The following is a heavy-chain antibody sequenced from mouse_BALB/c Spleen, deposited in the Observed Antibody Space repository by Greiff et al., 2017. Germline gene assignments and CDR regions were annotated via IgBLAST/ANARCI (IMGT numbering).Heavy chain of an antibody. D-gene: IGHD2-12*01. CDR1: GYSITSDYA. CDR3: ARGVYDGAPFAY. J-gene: IGHJ3*01. CDR2: ISYSGST. Sequence: DVKLQESGPGLVKPSQSLSLTCTVTGYSITSDYAWNWIRQFPGNKLEWMGYISYSGSTSYNPSLKSRISITRDTSKNQFFLQLNSVTTEDTATYYCARGVYDGAPFAYWGQGTLVTVSA. V-gene: IGHV3-2*02.